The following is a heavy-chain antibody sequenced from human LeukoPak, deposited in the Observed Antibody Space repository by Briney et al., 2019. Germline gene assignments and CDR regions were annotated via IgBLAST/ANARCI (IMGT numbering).Heavy chain of an antibody. CDR1: GFTFSSYA. CDR3: ARERVPAAILNAFDI. V-gene: IGHV3-30-3*01. D-gene: IGHD2-2*02. J-gene: IGHJ3*02. Sequence: GRSLRLSCAASGFTFSSYAMQWVRQAPGEGLEWAAGISYDGSNKYYADSVKGRFTISRDDSKNTLYLQMNSLRTEDTALYYCARERVPAAILNAFDIWGQGTMVTVSS. CDR2: ISYDGSNK.